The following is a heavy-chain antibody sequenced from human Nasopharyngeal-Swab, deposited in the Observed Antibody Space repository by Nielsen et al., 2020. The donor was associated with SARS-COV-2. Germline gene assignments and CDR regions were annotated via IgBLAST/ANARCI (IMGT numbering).Heavy chain of an antibody. V-gene: IGHV3-30*18. J-gene: IGHJ3*02. CDR3: AKDYYDSSGYLDAFDI. CDR1: GFTFSSYG. Sequence: GESLKISYAASGFTFSSYGMHWVRQAPGKGLEWVAVISYDGSNKYYADSVKGRFTISRDNSKNTLYLQMNSLRAEDTAVYYCAKDYYDSSGYLDAFDIWGQGTMVTVSS. CDR2: ISYDGSNK. D-gene: IGHD3-22*01.